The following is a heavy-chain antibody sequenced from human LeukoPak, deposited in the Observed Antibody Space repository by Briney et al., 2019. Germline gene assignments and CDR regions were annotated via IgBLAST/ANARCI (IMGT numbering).Heavy chain of an antibody. CDR2: ILSDSATTI. Sequence: GGSLRLSCATSGFTFSSYTMNWVRQAPGKGPEWISSILSDSATTIRYADSVKGRFTISRDNAKNSLYLQMNSLRVEDTAVYYCVRGTSHPVWGQGTTVTVSS. CDR3: VRGTSHPV. CDR1: GFTFSSYT. V-gene: IGHV3-48*04. D-gene: IGHD1-14*01. J-gene: IGHJ3*01.